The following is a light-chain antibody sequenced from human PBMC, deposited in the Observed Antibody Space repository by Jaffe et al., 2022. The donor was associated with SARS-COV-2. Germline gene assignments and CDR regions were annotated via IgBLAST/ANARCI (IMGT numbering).Light chain of an antibody. CDR2: VAS. CDR3: LQYYVYPLT. J-gene: IGKJ4*01. Sequence: DIQMTQSPSSLSASVGDRVTITCRASQDIKNDLGWYQQKPGKVPQRLIYVASRLESGVPSRFSGSRSGTEFTLTISSLQPEDFATYYCLQYYVYPLTFGGGTKVEIK. V-gene: IGKV1-17*01. CDR1: QDIKND.